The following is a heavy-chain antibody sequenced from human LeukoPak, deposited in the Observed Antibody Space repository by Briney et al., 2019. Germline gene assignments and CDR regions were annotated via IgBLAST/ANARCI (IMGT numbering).Heavy chain of an antibody. CDR3: ARGRRISTIFGVSRPFDY. D-gene: IGHD3-3*01. V-gene: IGHV4-59*01. CDR2: IYYSGST. Sequence: PSETLSLTCTVSGGSISSYYWSWIRQPPGKGLEWIGYIYYSGSTNYNPSLKSRVTISVDTSKNQFSLKLSSVTAADTAVYYCARGRRISTIFGVSRPFDYWGQGTLVTVSS. CDR1: GGSISSYY. J-gene: IGHJ4*02.